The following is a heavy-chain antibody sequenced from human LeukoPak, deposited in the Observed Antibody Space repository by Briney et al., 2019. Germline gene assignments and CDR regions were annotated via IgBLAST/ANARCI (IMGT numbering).Heavy chain of an antibody. J-gene: IGHJ4*02. CDR1: GGTFSSYA. D-gene: IGHD6-13*01. V-gene: IGHV1-69*04. CDR3: AREAVAAAGFDY. Sequence: ASVKVSCKASGGTFSSYAISRVRQAPGQGLEWMGRIIPILGLANYAQKFQGRVTITADKSTSTAYMELSSLRSEDTAVYYCAREAVAAAGFDYWGQGTLVTVSS. CDR2: IIPILGLA.